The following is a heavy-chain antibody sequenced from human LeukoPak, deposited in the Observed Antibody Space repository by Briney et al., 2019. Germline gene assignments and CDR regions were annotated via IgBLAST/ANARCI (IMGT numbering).Heavy chain of an antibody. CDR3: ARTYSSGWPFDY. V-gene: IGHV4-59*08. J-gene: IGHJ4*02. CDR1: GGSISSYY. Sequence: PSETLSLTCTVSGGSISSYYWSWIRQPPGKGLEWLGYIYYSGSTNYNPSLKSRVTISVDTSKNQFSLKLSSVTAADTAVYYCARTYSSGWPFDYWGQGTLVTVSS. CDR2: IYYSGST. D-gene: IGHD6-19*01.